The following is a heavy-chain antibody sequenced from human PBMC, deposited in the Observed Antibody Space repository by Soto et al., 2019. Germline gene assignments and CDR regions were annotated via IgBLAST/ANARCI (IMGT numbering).Heavy chain of an antibody. CDR3: ARDVVVVVAATSGNYYYGMDV. V-gene: IGHV4-4*02. D-gene: IGHD2-15*01. Sequence: PSETLSLTCAVSGGSISSSNWWSWVRQPPGKGLEWIGEIYHSGSTNYNPSLKSRVTISVDKSKNQFSLKLCSVTAADTAVYYCARDVVVVVAATSGNYYYGMDVCGQRTTVTVSS. CDR1: GGSISSSNW. CDR2: IYHSGST. J-gene: IGHJ6*02.